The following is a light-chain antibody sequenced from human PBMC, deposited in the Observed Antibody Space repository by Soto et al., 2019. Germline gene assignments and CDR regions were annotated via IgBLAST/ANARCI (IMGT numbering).Light chain of an antibody. CDR2: EVS. J-gene: IGLJ1*01. CDR1: SSDVGTYNY. Sequence: QSVLTQPASVSGSPGQSITISCTGTSSDVGTYNYVSWYQQHPGKAPKLMIYEVSNRPSGVSNRFSGSKSGNTASLTISGLQAEDEADYYCSSYTSSSSGAYVFGTGTKSPS. CDR3: SSYTSSSSGAYV. V-gene: IGLV2-14*01.